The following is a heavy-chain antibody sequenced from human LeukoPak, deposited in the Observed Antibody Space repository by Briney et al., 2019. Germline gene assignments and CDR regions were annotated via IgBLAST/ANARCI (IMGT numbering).Heavy chain of an antibody. Sequence: SSETLSLTCTVSGGSIRYYYWSWIRQSPGKGLEWMGYIYYNGSTNYNPSLKSRVTISVDMSKNQFSLKMSSVTAADTAVYYCARKGGLFDYWGQGRLVTVSS. CDR2: IYYNGST. J-gene: IGHJ4*02. D-gene: IGHD2-15*01. CDR1: GGSIRYYY. CDR3: ARKGGLFDY. V-gene: IGHV4-59*01.